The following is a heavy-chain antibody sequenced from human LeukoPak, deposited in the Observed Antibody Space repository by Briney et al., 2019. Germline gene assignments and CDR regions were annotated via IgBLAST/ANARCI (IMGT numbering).Heavy chain of an antibody. CDR2: IAGDGSST. V-gene: IGHV3-74*01. CDR1: GFTFSSYA. CDR3: ARGRPHGNDY. J-gene: IGHJ4*02. D-gene: IGHD4-23*01. Sequence: SGGSLRLSCAASGFTFSSYAMNWVRQAPGKGLVWVSRIAGDGSSTTYADSVKGRFSISRDNAKNTLYLQMNSLRVEDTAVYYCARGRPHGNDYWGQGTLVTVSS.